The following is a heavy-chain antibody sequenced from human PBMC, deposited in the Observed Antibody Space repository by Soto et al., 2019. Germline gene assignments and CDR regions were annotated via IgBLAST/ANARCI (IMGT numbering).Heavy chain of an antibody. CDR2: IYHSGST. V-gene: IGHV4-31*03. J-gene: IGHJ4*02. CDR3: ARMSGTYYVPDY. CDR1: NASITSSGYY. D-gene: IGHD1-26*01. Sequence: QVQLQESGPRLVEASQTLSLTCTVSNASITSSGYYWSWVRQPPGKRLEWIGYIYHSGSTFYSPSLQSRLTMSVDTSTNQCSLTLRSVTAADTAVYHCARMSGTYYVPDYWGQGTLVTVSS.